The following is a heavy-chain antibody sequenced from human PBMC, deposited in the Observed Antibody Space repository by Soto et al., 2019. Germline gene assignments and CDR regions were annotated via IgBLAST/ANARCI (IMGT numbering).Heavy chain of an antibody. D-gene: IGHD2-2*02. CDR1: GGTFSSYA. J-gene: IGHJ3*02. CDR2: IIPIFGTA. CDR3: ARGALGYCSSTSCYSAFDI. V-gene: IGHV1-69*13. Sequence: SVKGSCTSGGGTFSSYAISCGRHAPGQVLWWMGGIIPIFGTANYAQKFQGRVTITADESTSTAYMELSSLRSEDTAVYYCARGALGYCSSTSCYSAFDIWGQGTMVTVSS.